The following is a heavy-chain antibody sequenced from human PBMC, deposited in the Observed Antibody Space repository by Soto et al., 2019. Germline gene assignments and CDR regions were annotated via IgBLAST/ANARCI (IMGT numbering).Heavy chain of an antibody. V-gene: IGHV2-5*02. CDR3: AHAYGGRSLY. CDR2: IYWDDAK. D-gene: IGHD1-26*01. J-gene: IGHJ4*02. CDR1: GFSLSTSRVG. Sequence: QITLKESGPTLVKPTQTLTLTCTFSGFSLSTSRVGVGWIRQPPGKAREWLAVIYWDDAKTYRPSLKSRLTITKDTSKNQVALTMTNMDPVDTATYYCAHAYGGRSLYWGQGTLVTVSS.